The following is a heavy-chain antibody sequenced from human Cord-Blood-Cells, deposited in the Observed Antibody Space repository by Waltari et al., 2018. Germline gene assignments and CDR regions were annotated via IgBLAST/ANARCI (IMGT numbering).Heavy chain of an antibody. D-gene: IGHD3-10*01. V-gene: IGHV1-24*01. CDR2: FDPEDGET. Sequence: QVQLVQSGAEVKKPGASVKVYCKVSGYTLTEFSMHGVRQAPGKGLEWMGGFDPEDGETIYAQKFQGRVTMTEDTSTDTAYMELSSLRSEDTAVYYCAGTGYGSGSYPFDYWGQGTLVTVSS. CDR3: AGTGYGSGSYPFDY. J-gene: IGHJ4*02. CDR1: GYTLTEFS.